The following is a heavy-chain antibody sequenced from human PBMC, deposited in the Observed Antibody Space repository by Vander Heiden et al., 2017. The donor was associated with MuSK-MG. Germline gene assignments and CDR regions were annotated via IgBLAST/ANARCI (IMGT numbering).Heavy chain of an antibody. D-gene: IGHD3-10*01. J-gene: IGHJ4*02. CDR3: ARVLRITMVRGVTRGFDY. CDR1: GFTFSDYY. V-gene: IGHV3-11*05. CDR2: ISSSSSYT. Sequence: QVQLVESGGGLVKPGGSLRLSCAASGFTFSDYYMSWIRQAPGKGLEWVSYISSSSSYTNYADSVKGRFTISRDNAKNSLYLQMNSLRAEDTAVYYCARVLRITMVRGVTRGFDYWGQGTLVTVSS.